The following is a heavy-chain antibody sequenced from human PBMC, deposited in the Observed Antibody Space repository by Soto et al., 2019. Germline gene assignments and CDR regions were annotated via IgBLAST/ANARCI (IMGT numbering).Heavy chain of an antibody. CDR2: IYYSGST. D-gene: IGHD6-19*01. CDR3: AGSGWYFRNWFDP. V-gene: IGHV4-39*01. Sequence: SETLSITCTVSGGSISSSSYYWGWIRQPPGKGLEWIGSIYYSGSTYYNPSLKSRVTISVDTSKNQFSLKLSSVTAADTAVYYCAGSGWYFRNWFDPWGQGTLVTVSS. CDR1: GGSISSSSYY. J-gene: IGHJ5*02.